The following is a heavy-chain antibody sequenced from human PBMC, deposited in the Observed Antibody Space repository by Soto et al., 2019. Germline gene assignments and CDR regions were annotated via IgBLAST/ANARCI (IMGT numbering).Heavy chain of an antibody. J-gene: IGHJ5*02. CDR1: GYTLTELS. V-gene: IGHV1-24*01. CDR2: FDPEDGET. CDR3: ALYSGKYSGLGPS. D-gene: IGHD1-26*01. Sequence: ASVKVSCKVSGYTLTELSMHWVRQAPGKGLEWVGGFDPEDGETIYAQKFQGRVTMTEDTSTDTAYMELSSLRSEDTALFYCALYSGKYSGLGPSWGQGTLVTVSS.